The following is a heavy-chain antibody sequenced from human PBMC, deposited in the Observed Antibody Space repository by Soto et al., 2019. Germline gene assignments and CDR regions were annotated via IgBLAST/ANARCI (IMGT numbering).Heavy chain of an antibody. CDR2: ISSSSSTI. Sequence: GGSLRLSCAASGFTFSSYSMNWVRQAPGKGLEWVSYISSSSSTIYYADYVKGRFTISRDNVKNSLYLQMNSLRDEDTAVYYCARELGIAARPGDDYWGQGTLVTVSS. J-gene: IGHJ4*02. D-gene: IGHD6-6*01. V-gene: IGHV3-48*02. CDR1: GFTFSSYS. CDR3: ARELGIAARPGDDY.